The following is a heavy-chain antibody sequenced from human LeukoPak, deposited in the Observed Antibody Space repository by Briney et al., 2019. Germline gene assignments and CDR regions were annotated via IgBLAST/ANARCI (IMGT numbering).Heavy chain of an antibody. V-gene: IGHV3-30*02. CDR1: GFTFSSYG. CDR2: VRYDGSNK. CDR3: ARVSSSWAYFDY. D-gene: IGHD6-13*01. J-gene: IGHJ4*02. Sequence: GGSLRLSCAASGFTFSSYGMHWVRQAPGKGLEWVAFVRYDGSNKYYADSVKGRFTISRDNSKNTLYLQMNSLRAEDTAVYYCARVSSSWAYFDYWGQGTLVTVSS.